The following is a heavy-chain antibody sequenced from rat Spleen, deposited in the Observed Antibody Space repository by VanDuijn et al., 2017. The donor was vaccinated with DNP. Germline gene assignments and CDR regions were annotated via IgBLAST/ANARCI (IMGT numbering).Heavy chain of an antibody. CDR3: TTDFERGY. D-gene: IGHD1-11*01. Sequence: EVQLVESGGGLVQPGRSLKLSCAASKFAFSNYGMAWVRQAPKKGLEWVAAISTSGGSTSYRDSVKGRFTISRDNAKNTLYLQMDSLRSEDTATFYCTTDFERGYWGQGVMVTVSS. CDR2: ISTSGGST. V-gene: IGHV5-27*01. CDR1: KFAFSNYG. J-gene: IGHJ2*01.